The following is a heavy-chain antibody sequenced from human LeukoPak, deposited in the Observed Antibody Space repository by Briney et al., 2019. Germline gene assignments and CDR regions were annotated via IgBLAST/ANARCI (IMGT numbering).Heavy chain of an antibody. V-gene: IGHV4-59*01. Sequence: SETLSLTCSVSGDSISIYYWSWIRQPPGKGLEWIGYIDHTGSTNYNPSLNSRVTISVDTSKNQFSLKLSSVTAADTAVYYCASSYYGSGSYGHYYYYYMDVWGKGTTVTVSS. CDR1: GDSISIYY. D-gene: IGHD3-10*01. CDR2: IDHTGST. CDR3: ASSYYGSGSYGHYYYYYMDV. J-gene: IGHJ6*03.